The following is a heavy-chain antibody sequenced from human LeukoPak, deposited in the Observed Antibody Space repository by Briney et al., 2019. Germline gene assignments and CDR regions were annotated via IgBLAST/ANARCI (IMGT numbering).Heavy chain of an antibody. V-gene: IGHV3-23*01. D-gene: IGHD4-17*01. J-gene: IGHJ6*02. CDR2: ISGSGGKT. CDR1: GFTFSYNA. CDR3: AKYRTYGDYAYYYYGMDV. Sequence: PGGSLRLSCVASGFTFSYNAMSWVRQAPGKGLEWVPVISGSGGKTHYTDSVKGRFTISRDNSKNTLYLQMNSLRAEDTAIYYCAKYRTYGDYAYYYYGMDVWGQGTTVTVSS.